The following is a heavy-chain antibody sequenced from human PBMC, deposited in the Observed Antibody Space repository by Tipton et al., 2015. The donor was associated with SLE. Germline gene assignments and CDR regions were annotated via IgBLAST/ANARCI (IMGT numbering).Heavy chain of an antibody. D-gene: IGHD6-19*01. J-gene: IGHJ5*02. V-gene: IGHV4-34*01. CDR1: GGSFSGYY. CDR2: INHSGST. Sequence: TLSLTCAVYGGSFSGYYWSWIRQPPGKGLEWIGEINHSGSTNYNPSLKSRVTISVDTSKNQFSLKLSSVTAADTAVYYCARSSGWNWFDPWGQGTLVTVSS. CDR3: ARSSGWNWFDP.